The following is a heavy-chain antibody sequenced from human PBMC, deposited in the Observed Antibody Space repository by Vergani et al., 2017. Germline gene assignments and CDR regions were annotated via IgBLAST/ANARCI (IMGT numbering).Heavy chain of an antibody. V-gene: IGHV4-34*02. CDR2: ICHTEDT. CDR1: GESFSSFY. D-gene: IGHD2-2*02. Sequence: QVQLQQWGAGVVKPSGTLSLTCAVFGESFSSFYWSWIRQPPGKGLEWIGEICHTEDTKYSPSLKSRVTVSVDESRNLFSLRLNSVTAADTAVYYCATIGYRRWGYYFDYWGQGILVTVSS. J-gene: IGHJ4*02. CDR3: ATIGYRRWGYYFDY.